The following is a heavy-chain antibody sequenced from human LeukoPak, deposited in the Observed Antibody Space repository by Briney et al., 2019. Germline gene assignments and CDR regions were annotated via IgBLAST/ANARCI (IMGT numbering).Heavy chain of an antibody. J-gene: IGHJ4*02. V-gene: IGHV3-11*01. D-gene: IGHD1-26*01. CDR3: ARRSVGAPPTFDY. Sequence: GGSLRLSCAASGFTFRDYYMRWLRQARGGGVEGVAYISSSGSTIYYADSVKGRFTISSDNDKDLLYLQLNSRSGEDTAVFYCARRSVGAPPTFDYWGQGPLVTVSS. CDR1: GFTFRDYY. CDR2: ISSSGSTI.